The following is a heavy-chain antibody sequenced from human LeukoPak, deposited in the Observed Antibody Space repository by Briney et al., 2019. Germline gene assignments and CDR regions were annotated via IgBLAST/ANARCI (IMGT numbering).Heavy chain of an antibody. CDR2: ISSSSSYT. V-gene: IGHV3-11*05. D-gene: IGHD5-18*01. Sequence: GGSLRLSCAASGFTFSDYDISWIRQAPGKGLEWVSYISSSSSYTNYADSVKGRFTISRDNAKNSLYLQMNGLRAEDTAVYYCARDPHVDTAMVADNWFDPWGERPLLTVSS. CDR3: ARDPHVDTAMVADNWFDP. CDR1: GFTFSDYD. J-gene: IGHJ5*02.